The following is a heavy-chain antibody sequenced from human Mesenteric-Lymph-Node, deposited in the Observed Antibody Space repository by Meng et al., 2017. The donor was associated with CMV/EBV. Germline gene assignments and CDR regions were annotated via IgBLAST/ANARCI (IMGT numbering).Heavy chain of an antibody. CDR3: ARAGRLISFYYGSGSYPHDY. D-gene: IGHD3-10*01. J-gene: IGHJ4*02. CDR2: IFHSGST. Sequence: SSRDWWSWVRQSPEKGLEWIGQIFHSGSTNYNPSFKSRVTIPVDKSKNQFSLRLTSVTAADTAVYYCARAGRLISFYYGSGSYPHDYWGQGALVTVSS. V-gene: IGHV4-4*02. CDR1: SSRDW.